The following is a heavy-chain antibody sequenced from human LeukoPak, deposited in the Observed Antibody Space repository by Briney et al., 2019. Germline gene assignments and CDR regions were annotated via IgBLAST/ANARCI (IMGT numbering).Heavy chain of an antibody. CDR2: IYYSGST. Sequence: PSETLSLTCTVSGVSISSYYWSWIRQPPGKGLEWVGDIYYSGSTSYNPSLKSRVTISVDTSKNQFSLKLSSVTAADTAVYYCARSMITFGAPYYYYYGMDVWGKGTTVTVSS. CDR1: GVSISSYY. J-gene: IGHJ6*04. CDR3: ARSMITFGAPYYYYYGMDV. D-gene: IGHD3-16*01. V-gene: IGHV4-59*01.